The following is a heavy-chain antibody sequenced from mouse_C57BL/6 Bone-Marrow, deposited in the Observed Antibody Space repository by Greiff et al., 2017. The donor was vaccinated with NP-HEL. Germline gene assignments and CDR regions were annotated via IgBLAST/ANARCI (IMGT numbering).Heavy chain of an antibody. CDR1: GYTFTSYW. V-gene: IGHV1-64*01. J-gene: IGHJ4*01. CDR3: ARRDDGYYDYAMDY. CDR2: LHPNSGST. Sequence: QIQLQQPGAELVKPGASVKLSCKASGYTFTSYWMHWVKQRPGQGLEWIGMLHPNSGSTNYNEKFKSKATLTVDKSSSPAYMQLSCLTSEDSAVYYGARRDDGYYDYAMDYWGQGTSVTVAS. D-gene: IGHD2-3*01.